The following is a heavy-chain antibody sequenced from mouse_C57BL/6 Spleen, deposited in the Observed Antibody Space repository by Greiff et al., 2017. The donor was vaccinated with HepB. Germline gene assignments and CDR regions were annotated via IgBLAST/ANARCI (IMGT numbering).Heavy chain of an antibody. J-gene: IGHJ4*01. V-gene: IGHV5-4*01. CDR1: GFTFSSYA. D-gene: IGHD1-1*01. Sequence: EVQGVESGGGLVKPGGSLKLSCAASGFTFSSYAMSWVRQTPEKRLEWVATISDGGSYTYYPDNVKGRFTISRDNAKNNLYLQMSHLKSEDTAMYYCARDPLFITTNAMDYWGQGTSVTVSS. CDR3: ARDPLFITTNAMDY. CDR2: ISDGGSYT.